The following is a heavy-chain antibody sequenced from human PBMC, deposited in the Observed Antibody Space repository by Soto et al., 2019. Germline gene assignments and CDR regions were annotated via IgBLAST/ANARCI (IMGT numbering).Heavy chain of an antibody. CDR3: ARARCITCSFDN. CDR1: GDSISSYY. V-gene: IGHV4-59*01. CDR2: ISYSGST. Sequence: QVQLQESGPGLVKPSETLSLTCTVSGDSISSYYWNWIRQPPGKGPEWTGYISYSGSTNYNPSLKNRVTISVDTSKNQFSLNLSSVTAADTAVYYCARARCITCSFDNWGQGTLVTVSS. J-gene: IGHJ4*02. D-gene: IGHD2-15*01.